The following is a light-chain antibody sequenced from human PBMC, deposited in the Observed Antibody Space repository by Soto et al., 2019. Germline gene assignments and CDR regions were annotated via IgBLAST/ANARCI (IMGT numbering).Light chain of an antibody. J-gene: IGKJ1*01. CDR3: QQYGSSPPRT. Sequence: EIVLTQSPATLSLSPGERATLSCRASQSVSSYLAWYQQKPGQAPRLLIYGASTRATDVPDRFSGSGSGADFTLTISRLEPEDFAVYYCQQYGSSPPRTFGQGTKVE. CDR1: QSVSSY. CDR2: GAS. V-gene: IGKV3-20*01.